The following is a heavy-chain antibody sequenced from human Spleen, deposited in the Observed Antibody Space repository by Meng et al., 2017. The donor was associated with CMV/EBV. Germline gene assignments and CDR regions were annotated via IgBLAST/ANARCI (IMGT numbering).Heavy chain of an antibody. D-gene: IGHD1-7*01. CDR1: GGSFSGYY. CDR3: ARVGNWNYVGDY. CDR2: INHSGST. V-gene: IGHV4-34*01. Sequence: GSLRLSCAVYGGSFSGYYWSWIRQPPGKGLEWIGEINHSGSTNYNPSLKSRVTISVDTSKNQFSLKLSSVTAADTAVYYCARVGNWNYVGDYWGQGTLVTVSS. J-gene: IGHJ4*02.